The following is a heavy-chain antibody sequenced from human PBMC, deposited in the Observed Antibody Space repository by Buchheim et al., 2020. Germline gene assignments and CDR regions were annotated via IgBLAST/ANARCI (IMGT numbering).Heavy chain of an antibody. J-gene: IGHJ4*02. V-gene: IGHV5-51*01. Sequence: EVQLVQSGAEVKKPGESLTISCKGSGYIFTTYWIGWVRQMPGKGLEWMGIIYPGDSDTRYSPSFQGQVTISADKSISTAYLQWSSLKASDTAMYYCAREGGSYYDSSGYHTSKYSFHPTDYWGQGTL. CDR2: IYPGDSDT. D-gene: IGHD3-22*01. CDR3: AREGGSYYDSSGYHTSKYSFHPTDY. CDR1: GYIFTTYW.